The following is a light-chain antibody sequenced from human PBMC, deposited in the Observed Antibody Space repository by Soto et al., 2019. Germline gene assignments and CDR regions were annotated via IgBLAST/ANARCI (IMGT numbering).Light chain of an antibody. CDR3: QQSYPTPPYT. J-gene: IGKJ2*01. Sequence: DIQMTQSPSSLSASVGDRITITCRASQSISSYLNWYQQKAGKTPKLLIHYASTLQSGVPSRFSGSRSGTDFKLTISSLLPDDFGTYYWQQSYPTPPYTFGHGTRLEIQ. V-gene: IGKV1-39*01. CDR1: QSISSY. CDR2: YAS.